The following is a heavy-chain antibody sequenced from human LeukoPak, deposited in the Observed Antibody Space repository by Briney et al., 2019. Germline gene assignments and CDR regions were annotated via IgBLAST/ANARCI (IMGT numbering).Heavy chain of an antibody. CDR3: ARAYTGTYHILDH. D-gene: IGHD1-26*01. J-gene: IGHJ4*02. CDR1: GFTFSTYN. CDR2: ISYRSSYT. V-gene: IGHV3-21*06. Sequence: GGSLILSCAASGFTFSTYNMNWVRQAPGKGLEWVSFISYRSSYTHYADSVKGRFSISRDNAKNSLYLQMNSLRAEDTAIYYCARAYTGTYHILDHWGQGVLVTVSS.